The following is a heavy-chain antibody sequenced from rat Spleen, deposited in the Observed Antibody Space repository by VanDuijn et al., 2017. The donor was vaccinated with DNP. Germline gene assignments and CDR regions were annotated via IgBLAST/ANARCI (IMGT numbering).Heavy chain of an antibody. CDR2: ISYDAGST. J-gene: IGHJ4*01. V-gene: IGHV5-20*01. D-gene: IGHD1-4*01. CDR3: ATPGISGLYYAMDA. Sequence: EVQLVESGGGLVQPGRSLKLSCAASGFTFSDHSMAWVRQAPTKGLAWVAYISYDAGSTYYGDSVKGRFTISRDNAKSTLYLQMDSLRSEDKATYYCATPGISGLYYAMDAWGQGTSVTVSS. CDR1: GFTFSDHS.